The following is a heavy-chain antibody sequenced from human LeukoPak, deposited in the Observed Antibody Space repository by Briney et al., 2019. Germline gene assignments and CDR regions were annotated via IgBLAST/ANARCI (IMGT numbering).Heavy chain of an antibody. CDR3: ARHRVRAAAGNYYYHGMDV. V-gene: IGHV6-1*01. CDR1: GDSVSSNSAA. D-gene: IGHD6-25*01. Sequence: SQTLSLTCAISGDSVSSNSAAWNWVRRSPSRGREWLGRTYYRSKWYNDYAVSVKSRITINRDTSKHQFSLQLNSVPPEDTAVYYCARHRVRAAAGNYYYHGMDVWGQGPTVTVPS. CDR2: TYYRSKWYN. J-gene: IGHJ6*02.